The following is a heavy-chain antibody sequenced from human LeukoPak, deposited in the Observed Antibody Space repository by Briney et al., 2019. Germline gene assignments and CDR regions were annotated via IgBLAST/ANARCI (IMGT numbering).Heavy chain of an antibody. Sequence: ASVKVSCKASGGTFSSYAISWVRQAPGQGLEWMGGIIPIFGTANYAQKFQGRVTITADKSTSTAYMELSSLRSEDTAVYYCARVYYDSSGYYYFDYWGQGTLVTVSS. D-gene: IGHD3-22*01. CDR2: IIPIFGTA. V-gene: IGHV1-69*06. J-gene: IGHJ4*02. CDR1: GGTFSSYA. CDR3: ARVYYDSSGYYYFDY.